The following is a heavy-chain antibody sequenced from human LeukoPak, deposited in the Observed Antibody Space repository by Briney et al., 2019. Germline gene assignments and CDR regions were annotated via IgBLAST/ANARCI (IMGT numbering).Heavy chain of an antibody. CDR1: GFTFDDYA. CDR2: ISWNSGSI. D-gene: IGHD6-6*01. Sequence: GRSLRLSCAASGFTFDDYAMHWVRQAPGKGLEWVSGISWNSGSIGYADSVKGRFTISRDNAKNSLYPQMNSLRAEDTALYYCAKDITEYSSSSCFDYWGQGTLVTVSS. CDR3: AKDITEYSSSSCFDY. J-gene: IGHJ4*02. V-gene: IGHV3-9*01.